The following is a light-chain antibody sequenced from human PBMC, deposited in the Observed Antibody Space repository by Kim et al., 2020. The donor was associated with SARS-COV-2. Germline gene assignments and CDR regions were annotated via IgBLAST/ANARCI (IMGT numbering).Light chain of an antibody. CDR3: QQYNSLSSVT. V-gene: IGKV1-5*01. CDR2: DAS. J-gene: IGKJ2*01. CDR1: QSISTW. Sequence: GDRVTIACRASQSISTWLAWYQQKPGKAPKLLIYDASGLQSGVPSRFSGSGSGTEFTLTISSLQPEDFATYYCQQYNSLSSVTFGQGTKL.